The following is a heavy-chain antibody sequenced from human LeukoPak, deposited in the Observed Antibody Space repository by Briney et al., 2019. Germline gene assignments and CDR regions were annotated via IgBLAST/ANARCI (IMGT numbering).Heavy chain of an antibody. J-gene: IGHJ4*02. CDR3: ARENEQQLAVDYFDY. V-gene: IGHV3-66*02. CDR2: IYSGGST. D-gene: IGHD6-6*01. Sequence: QSGGSLRLSCAASGFTVRSNYMSWVRQAPGKGLEWVSGIYSGGSTYYADSVKGRFTISRDNSKNTLYLQMNSLRAEDTAVYFCARENEQQLAVDYFDYWGQGTLVTVSS. CDR1: GFTVRSNY.